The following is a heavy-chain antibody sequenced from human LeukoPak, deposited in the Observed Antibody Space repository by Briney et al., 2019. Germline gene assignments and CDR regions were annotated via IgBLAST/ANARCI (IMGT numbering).Heavy chain of an antibody. J-gene: IGHJ4*02. D-gene: IGHD4-23*01. CDR3: AKDQYGGNPQYYFDY. CDR2: ISGSGGNT. CDR1: GFTFSSYA. Sequence: GGSLRLSCAASGFTFSSYAMSWVRQAPGKGLDWVSAISGSGGNTYYADSVKGRFTISRDSSKNTLYLQMNSLRAEDTAVYYCAKDQYGGNPQYYFDYWGQGTLVTVSS. V-gene: IGHV3-23*01.